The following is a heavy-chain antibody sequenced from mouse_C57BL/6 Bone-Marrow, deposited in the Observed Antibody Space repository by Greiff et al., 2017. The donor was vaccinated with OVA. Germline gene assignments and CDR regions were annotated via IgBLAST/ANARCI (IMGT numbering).Heavy chain of an antibody. CDR1: GYTFTSYW. V-gene: IGHV1-69*01. CDR2: IDPSDSYT. D-gene: IGHD1-1*01. Sequence: QVQLKQPGAELVMPGASVKLSCKASGYTFTSYWMHWVKQRPGQGLEWIGEIDPSDSYTNYNQKFKGKSTLTVDKSSSTAYMQLSSLTSEDSAVYYCARGGDYGSYWYFDVWGTGTTVTVSS. CDR3: ARGGDYGSYWYFDV. J-gene: IGHJ1*03.